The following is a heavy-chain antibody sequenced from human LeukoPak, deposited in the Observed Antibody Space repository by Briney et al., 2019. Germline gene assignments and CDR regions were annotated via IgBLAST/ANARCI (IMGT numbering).Heavy chain of an antibody. CDR3: ARDRTTVTSPYGMDV. Sequence: SQTLSLTCTVSGGSSSSGSYYWSWIRQPAGKGLEWIGRIYTSGSTNYNPSLKSRVTISVDTSKNQFSLKLSSVTAADTAAYYCARDRTTVTSPYGMDVWGQGTTVTVSS. D-gene: IGHD4-17*01. CDR2: IYTSGST. CDR1: GGSSSSGSYY. J-gene: IGHJ6*02. V-gene: IGHV4-61*02.